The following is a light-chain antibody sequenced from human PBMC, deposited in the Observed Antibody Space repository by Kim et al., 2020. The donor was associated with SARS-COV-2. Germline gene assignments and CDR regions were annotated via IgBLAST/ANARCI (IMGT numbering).Light chain of an antibody. CDR3: QSYNRDNVI. CDR1: SGSIDDND. Sequence: GQTVTISGTRSSGSIDDNDGQWYQQRPGGVPTTVIYEDDQRPSGVSDRFSGSIDNSSNSASLTISGLRTEDEADYYCQSYNRDNVIFGGGTQLTVL. V-gene: IGLV6-57*03. J-gene: IGLJ2*01. CDR2: EDD.